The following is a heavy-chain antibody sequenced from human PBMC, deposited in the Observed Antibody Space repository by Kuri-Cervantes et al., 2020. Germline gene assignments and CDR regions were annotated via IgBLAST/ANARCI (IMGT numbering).Heavy chain of an antibody. CDR3: ARVLVSGYCSGGSCYIDY. CDR1: GFTVSGNY. D-gene: IGHD2-15*01. Sequence: ETLSLTCAASGFTVSGNYMSWVRQAPGKGLEWVSVIYSGGDTYYADSVKGRFTISRDNSKNTLYLQMNSLRAEDTAVYYCARVLVSGYCSGGSCYIDYWGQGTLVTVSS. J-gene: IGHJ4*02. CDR2: IYSGGDT. V-gene: IGHV3-66*01.